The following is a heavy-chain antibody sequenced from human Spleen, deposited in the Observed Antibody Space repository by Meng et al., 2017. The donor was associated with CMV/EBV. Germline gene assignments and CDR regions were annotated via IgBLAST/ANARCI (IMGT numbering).Heavy chain of an antibody. Sequence: GESLKISCAASGFTFSKYWMSWVRQAPGKGLEWVANIKQDGSEKYYVDSVRGRFTISKDNAKNSVYLQMNRLRVEDTAVYYCARNREAIAARAYFDYWGQGTLVTVSS. V-gene: IGHV3-7*01. CDR1: GFTFSKYW. D-gene: IGHD6-6*01. J-gene: IGHJ4*02. CDR2: IKQDGSEK. CDR3: ARNREAIAARAYFDY.